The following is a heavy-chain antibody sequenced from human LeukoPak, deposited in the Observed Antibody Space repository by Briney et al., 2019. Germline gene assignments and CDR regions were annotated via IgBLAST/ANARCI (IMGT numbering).Heavy chain of an antibody. CDR2: ISSSGSTI. Sequence: PGGALRLSCAASGFTFSDYYISWIRQAPGKGLEGGSYISSSGSTIYYADSVKGRFTISRDNAKNSLYLQMNSLRAEDTAVYYCARPYGDYPFDYWGQGTPVTVSS. CDR1: GFTFSDYY. J-gene: IGHJ4*02. D-gene: IGHD4-17*01. CDR3: ARPYGDYPFDY. V-gene: IGHV3-11*01.